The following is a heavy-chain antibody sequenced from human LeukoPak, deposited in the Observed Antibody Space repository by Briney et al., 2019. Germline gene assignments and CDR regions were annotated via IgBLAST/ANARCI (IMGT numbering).Heavy chain of an antibody. D-gene: IGHD3-16*01. CDR2: INWNSDSV. V-gene: IGHV3-9*01. J-gene: IGHJ6*02. CDR3: ARAGGTRYYYAMDV. Sequence: GGSLRLSCAASGFIFDDYGMHWVRQAPGKGLEWVSGINWNSDSVGYADSVKGRFTVSRDNAENSLYLQMNSLRAEDTAFYYCARAGGTRYYYAMDVWGQGTTVTVSS. CDR1: GFIFDDYG.